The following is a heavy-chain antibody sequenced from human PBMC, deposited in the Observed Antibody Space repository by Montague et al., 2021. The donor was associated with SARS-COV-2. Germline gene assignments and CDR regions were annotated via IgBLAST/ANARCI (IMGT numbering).Heavy chain of an antibody. CDR3: GLGRGFAVGNHYYSYGLDV. V-gene: IGHV4-39*07. CDR1: GGSIRSSSHF. CDR2: ISYSGST. Sequence: SETLSLTCTVSGGSIRSSSHFWGWFRQPPGQRLEWIGTISYSGSTYYSPSLKSRVIISADASKNQFSLNLRSVTAADTAVYFCGLGRGFAVGNHYYSYGLDVWGQGTTVTVSS. J-gene: IGHJ6*02. D-gene: IGHD3-10*01.